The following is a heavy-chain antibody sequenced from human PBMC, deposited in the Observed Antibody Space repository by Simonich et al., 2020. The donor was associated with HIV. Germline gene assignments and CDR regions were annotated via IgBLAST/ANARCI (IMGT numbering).Heavy chain of an antibody. CDR3: ARRGSVSSGSPRYFDS. D-gene: IGHD3-10*01. CDR2: INHSGGT. V-gene: IGHV4-34*01. CDR1: GGSFSGNY. J-gene: IGHJ4*01. Sequence: QVQLQQWGAGLLKPSETLSLTCAVYGGSFSGNYWSWIRQPPGKGLVWIGEINHSGGTNYYPSRKGRVSISVDRSKNQFSLKLTSVTAADTAVYYCARRGSVSSGSPRYFDSWGHGTLVTVSS.